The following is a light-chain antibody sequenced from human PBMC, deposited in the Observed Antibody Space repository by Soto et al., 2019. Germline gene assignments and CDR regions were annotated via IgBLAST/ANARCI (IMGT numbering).Light chain of an antibody. J-gene: IGKJ2*01. CDR2: LGS. CDR1: QSLRHHRYNY. CDR3: IQTLQAPYS. V-gene: IGKV2-28*01. Sequence: VMTQSPLSLPVTPGEPASISCRSSQSLRHHRYNYLDWYLQKPGQSPQVLIYLGSNRASGVPDRVSGSGSGTVFTLKISRVEAEDVGVYYCIQTLQAPYSFGQGTKLEIK.